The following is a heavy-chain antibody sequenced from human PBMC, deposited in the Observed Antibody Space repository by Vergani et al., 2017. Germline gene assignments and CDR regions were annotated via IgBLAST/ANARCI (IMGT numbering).Heavy chain of an antibody. V-gene: IGHV4-31*03. Sequence: QVQLQESGPGLVKPSQTLSLTCSVSGGSFSSAGYYWSWIRQHPGKGLEWIGYIFYSGSTYYNPSLKSRVTISMDTSKNQFSLNLNSVTAADTAVYFCARGRSATGTTDYFDYWSQGTLVTVSS. CDR3: ARGRSATGTTDYFDY. CDR2: IFYSGST. CDR1: GGSFSSAGYY. J-gene: IGHJ4*02. D-gene: IGHD4-17*01.